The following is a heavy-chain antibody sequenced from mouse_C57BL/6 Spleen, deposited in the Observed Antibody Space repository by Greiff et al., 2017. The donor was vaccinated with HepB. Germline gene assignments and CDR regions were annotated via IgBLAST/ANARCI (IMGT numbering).Heavy chain of an antibody. D-gene: IGHD1-1*01. CDR2: ISSGSSTI. V-gene: IGHV5-17*01. Sequence: EVQLVESGGGLVKPGGSLKLSCAASGFTFSDYGMHWVRQAPEKGLEWVAYISSGSSTIYYADTVKGRFTISRDNAKNTLLLQMTSLRSEDTAMYYCARKLPHYYAMDYWGQGTSVTVSS. CDR1: GFTFSDYG. CDR3: ARKLPHYYAMDY. J-gene: IGHJ4*01.